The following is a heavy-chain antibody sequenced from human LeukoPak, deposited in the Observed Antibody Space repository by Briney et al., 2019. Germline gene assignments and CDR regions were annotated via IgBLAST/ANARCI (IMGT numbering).Heavy chain of an antibody. CDR3: ARAYSSSSWRAFDI. CDR2: IYTNGST. J-gene: IGHJ3*02. Sequence: PSETLSLTCTVSGGSISSYYWSWIRQPAGKGLEWIGRIYTNGSTNYNPSLKSRVTMSVDTSKNQFSLKLSSVTAADTAVYYCARAYSSSSWRAFDIWGQGTMVTVSS. D-gene: IGHD6-6*01. CDR1: GGSISSYY. V-gene: IGHV4-4*07.